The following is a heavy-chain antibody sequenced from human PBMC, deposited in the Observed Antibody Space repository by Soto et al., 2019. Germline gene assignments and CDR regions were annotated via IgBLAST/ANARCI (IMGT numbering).Heavy chain of an antibody. V-gene: IGHV1-46*01. J-gene: IGHJ6*02. CDR3: ARDRTTVTTKVYYYGMDV. Sequence: ASVEVSCRASGYTFTSYYMHWVRQAPGQGLEWMGIINPSGGSTSYAQKFQGRVTMTRDTSTSTVYMELSSLRSEDTAVYYCARDRTTVTTKVYYYGMDVWGQGTTVTLS. CDR2: INPSGGST. CDR1: GYTFTSYY. D-gene: IGHD4-17*01.